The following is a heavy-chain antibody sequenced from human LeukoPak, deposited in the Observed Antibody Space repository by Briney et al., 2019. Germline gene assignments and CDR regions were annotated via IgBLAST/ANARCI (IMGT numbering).Heavy chain of an antibody. D-gene: IGHD2-15*01. CDR3: ARDLVVAATRRIDP. J-gene: IGHJ5*02. CDR2: ISAYNGNR. Sequence: GASVKVSCKASGYTFTSYGISWVRQAPGQGLEWMGWISAYNGNRNYAQKLQGRVTMTTDTSASTAYMELRSLRSDDTAVYYCARDLVVAATRRIDPWGQGTLVTVSS. V-gene: IGHV1-18*01. CDR1: GYTFTSYG.